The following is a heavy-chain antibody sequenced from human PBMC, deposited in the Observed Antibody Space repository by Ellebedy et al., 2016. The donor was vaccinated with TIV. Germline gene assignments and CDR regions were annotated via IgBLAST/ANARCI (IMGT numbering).Heavy chain of an antibody. CDR3: ASAGYDFWSGYYTDWYFDL. D-gene: IGHD3-3*01. CDR2: ISAYNGNT. J-gene: IGHJ2*01. CDR1: GYTFTSYG. V-gene: IGHV1-18*01. Sequence: ASVTVSCKASGYTFTSYGISWVRQAPGQGLEWMGWISAYNGNTNYAQKLQGRVTMTTDTSTSTAYMELRSLRSDDTAVYYCASAGYDFWSGYYTDWYFDLWGRGTLVTVSS.